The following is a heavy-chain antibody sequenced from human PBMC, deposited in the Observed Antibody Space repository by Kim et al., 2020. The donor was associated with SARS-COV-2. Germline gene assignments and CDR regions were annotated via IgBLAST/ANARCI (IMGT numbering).Heavy chain of an antibody. J-gene: IGHJ6*02. CDR1: GGSISSYY. D-gene: IGHD4-17*01. CDR2: IYYSGST. V-gene: IGHV4-59*01. Sequence: SETLSLTCTVSGGSISSYYWSWIRQPPGKGLEWIGYIYYSGSTNYNPSLKSRVTISVDTSKNQFSLKLSSVTAADTAVYYCARGGDYPDYYYGMDVWGQGTTVTVSS. CDR3: ARGGDYPDYYYGMDV.